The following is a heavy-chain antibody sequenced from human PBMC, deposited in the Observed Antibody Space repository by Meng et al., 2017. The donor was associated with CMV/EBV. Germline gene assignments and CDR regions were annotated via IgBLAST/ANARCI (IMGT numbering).Heavy chain of an antibody. CDR2: IKSKYAGGTS. J-gene: IGHJ4*02. D-gene: IGHD3-22*01. V-gene: IGHV3-15*01. CDR3: TATHHSDSSGKY. Sequence: GQLVESGGDSVKPGGSLRLSWAVSGFSCSLTWMSWIRQAPGKGLEWVGRIKSKYAGGTSEYAAPVTGRFSISRDDSINTLYLQMNSLKTEDTAVYYCTATHHSDSSGKYWGQGTLVTVSS. CDR1: GFSCSLTW.